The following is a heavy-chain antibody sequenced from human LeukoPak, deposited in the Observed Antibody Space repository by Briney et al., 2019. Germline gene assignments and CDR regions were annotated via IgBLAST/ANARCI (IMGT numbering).Heavy chain of an antibody. V-gene: IGHV4-59*08. Sequence: SETLSLTCTVSGGSISTYYWSWIRQSPGKGLEWIGSVYYSGSTTCNPSLKSRVSISVDTSKNQFSLELSSVTAADTAVYYCAVNSTRHTFDIWGQGTMVTVSS. CDR2: VYYSGST. CDR3: AVNSTRHTFDI. D-gene: IGHD5-24*01. CDR1: GGSISTYY. J-gene: IGHJ3*02.